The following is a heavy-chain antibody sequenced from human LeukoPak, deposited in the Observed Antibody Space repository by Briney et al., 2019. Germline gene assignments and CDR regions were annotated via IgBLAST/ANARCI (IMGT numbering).Heavy chain of an antibody. D-gene: IGHD3-22*01. V-gene: IGHV3-74*01. Sequence: PGGSPRPSCAAPGFTLRSYLIHWGRQAPRKGLGGVSRINSDGSSTSYADSVRGRFTLSRDNPKNTQYLEMNSLRDEDTAVYYCVRDIVVVDSYYFDYWGQGTLVNVP. J-gene: IGHJ4*02. CDR2: INSDGSST. CDR3: VRDIVVVDSYYFDY. CDR1: GFTLRSYL.